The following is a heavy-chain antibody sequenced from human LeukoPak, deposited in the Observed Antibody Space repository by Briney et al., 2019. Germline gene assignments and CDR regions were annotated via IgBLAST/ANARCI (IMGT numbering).Heavy chain of an antibody. J-gene: IGHJ4*02. D-gene: IGHD3-10*01. Sequence: GGSLRLSCAASGFTFSSYWMSWDRQAPGEGLEWVANIKQDGSEKYYVDSVKGRFTISRDNAKNTLYLQMNSLRAEDTAVYYCAKSMVRGVKGGFDYWGQGTLVTVSS. CDR3: AKSMVRGVKGGFDY. V-gene: IGHV3-7*05. CDR1: GFTFSSYW. CDR2: IKQDGSEK.